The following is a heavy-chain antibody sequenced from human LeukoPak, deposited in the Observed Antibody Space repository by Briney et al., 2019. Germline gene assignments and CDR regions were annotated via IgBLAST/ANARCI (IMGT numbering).Heavy chain of an antibody. CDR2: IYYSGST. CDR3: ARLLVVHSAVYFDY. V-gene: IGHV4-59*01. D-gene: IGHD3-22*01. J-gene: IGHJ4*02. Sequence: ETLSLTCTVSGGSISSYYWSWIRQPPGKGLEWIGYIYYSGSTNYNPSLESRVTISVDTSKNQFSLKLSSVTAADTAVYYCARLLVVHSAVYFDYWGQGTLVTVSS. CDR1: GGSISSYY.